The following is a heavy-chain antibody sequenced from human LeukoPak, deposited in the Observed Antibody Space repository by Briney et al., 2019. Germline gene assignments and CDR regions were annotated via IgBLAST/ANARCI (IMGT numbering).Heavy chain of an antibody. CDR2: IIPIFGTA. V-gene: IGHV1-69*05. CDR1: GGTFSSYA. Sequence: SVKVSCKASGGTFSSYAISWVRQAPGQGLEWMGGIIPIFGTANYAQKFQGRVTITTDESTSTAYMELSSLRSEDTAVYYCAGRAGYSSSWGFDPWGREPWSPSPQ. J-gene: IGHJ5*02. CDR3: AGRAGYSSSWGFDP. D-gene: IGHD6-13*01.